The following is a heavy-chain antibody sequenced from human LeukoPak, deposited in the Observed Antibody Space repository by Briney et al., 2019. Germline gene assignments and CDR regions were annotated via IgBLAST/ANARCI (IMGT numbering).Heavy chain of an antibody. Sequence: GGSLRLSCAASGFTFSDSGMDWVRQASGKGLEWVGRIRSKANNYATTYAASVKGRFTISRDDSKNTAFLQMNSLKSEDTAVYYCTSLYDSSRPWGRGTLVTDSS. CDR3: TSLYDSSRP. D-gene: IGHD3-22*01. V-gene: IGHV3-73*01. CDR2: IRSKANNYAT. J-gene: IGHJ5*02. CDR1: GFTFSDSG.